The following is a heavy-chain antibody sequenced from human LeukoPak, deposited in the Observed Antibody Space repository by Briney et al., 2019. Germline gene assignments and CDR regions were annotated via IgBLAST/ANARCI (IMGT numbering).Heavy chain of an antibody. CDR2: IIPIFGTA. CDR3: AREGGGHCSGGSCFFTL. D-gene: IGHD2-15*01. CDR1: GGTFSSYA. Sequence: SVKVSCKASGGTFSSYAVSWVRQAPGQGLEWMGGIIPIFGTANYAQKFQGRVTITADKSTSTAYMELSSLRSEDTAVYYCAREGGGHCSGGSCFFTLWGQGTLVTVSS. V-gene: IGHV1-69*06. J-gene: IGHJ4*02.